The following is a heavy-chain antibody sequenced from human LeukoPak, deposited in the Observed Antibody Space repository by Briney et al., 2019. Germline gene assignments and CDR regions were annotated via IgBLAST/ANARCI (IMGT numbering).Heavy chain of an antibody. Sequence: ASVKVSCKASGYTFTGYYMHWVRQAPGQGLEWVGWINPNSGGTNYAQKFQGRVTMTRDTSISTAYMELSRLRSDDTAVYYCARGGSSWYGGGAFDIWGQGTMVTVSS. CDR2: INPNSGGT. CDR1: GYTFTGYY. CDR3: ARGGSSWYGGGAFDI. D-gene: IGHD6-13*01. V-gene: IGHV1-2*02. J-gene: IGHJ3*02.